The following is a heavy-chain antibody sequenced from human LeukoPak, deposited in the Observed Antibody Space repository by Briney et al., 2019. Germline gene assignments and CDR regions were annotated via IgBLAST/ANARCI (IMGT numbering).Heavy chain of an antibody. V-gene: IGHV4-59*13. CDR3: ARVLMGYTNGSPDGTHYYGMDV. CDR1: GAAITTYY. D-gene: IGHD2-8*01. J-gene: IGHJ6*02. Sequence: SETLSLTCTVSGAAITTYYWSWIRQPPGKGLEWIGYISYSGSTNYNPSLRTRLTISIDTSKNQFSLNLRSVTPADTAVYYCARVLMGYTNGSPDGTHYYGMDVWGQGTTVTVSS. CDR2: ISYSGST.